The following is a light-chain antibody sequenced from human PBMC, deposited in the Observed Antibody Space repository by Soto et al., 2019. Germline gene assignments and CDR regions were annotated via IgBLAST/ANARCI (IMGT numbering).Light chain of an antibody. CDR3: HSYDSSLSAWV. V-gene: IGLV1-40*01. Sequence: QSVLTQPPSVSGAPGQRVTISCTESSSNIGAGYDVHWYQQLPGTAPKLLIYGNSNRPSGVPDRFSGSKSGTSASLAITGLQAEDEADYYCHSYDSSLSAWVFGGGIKLTVL. CDR1: SSNIGAGYD. CDR2: GNS. J-gene: IGLJ3*02.